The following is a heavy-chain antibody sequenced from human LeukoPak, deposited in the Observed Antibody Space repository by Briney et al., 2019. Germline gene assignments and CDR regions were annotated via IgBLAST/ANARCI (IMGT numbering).Heavy chain of an antibody. V-gene: IGHV4-39*01. CDR2: IYYSGST. Sequence: SETLSLTCIVSGGSISSSSYYWGWIRQPPGKGLEWIGSIYYSGSTYYNPSLKSRVTISVDTSKNQFSLKLSSVTAADTAVYYCARHIAAAGTDFDYWGQGTLVTVSS. CDR3: ARHIAAAGTDFDY. D-gene: IGHD6-13*01. J-gene: IGHJ4*02. CDR1: GGSISSSSYY.